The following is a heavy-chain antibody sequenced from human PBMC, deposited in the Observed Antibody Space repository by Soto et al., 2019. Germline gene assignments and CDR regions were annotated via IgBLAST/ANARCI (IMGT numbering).Heavy chain of an antibody. D-gene: IGHD3-3*01. J-gene: IGHJ4*02. V-gene: IGHV4-34*01. CDR2: INHSGST. CDR1: GGSFSGYY. CDR3: ASLRLENY. Sequence: QVQLQQWGAGLLKPSETLSLTCAVYGGSFSGYYWSWIRQPPGKGLEWIGEINHSGSTNYNPSLKSRVTISVDTSKNQFSLKLSSVTAADTAAYYCASLRLENYWGQGTLVTVSS.